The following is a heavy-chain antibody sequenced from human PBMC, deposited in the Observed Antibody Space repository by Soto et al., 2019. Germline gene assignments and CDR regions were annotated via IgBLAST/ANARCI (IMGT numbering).Heavy chain of an antibody. D-gene: IGHD3-9*01. Sequence: GGSLRLSCAASGFTFSSYSMNWVRQAPGKGLEWVSYISSSSSTIYYGDAVKGGFTSARDNATNSMYLQMNSLRAEDTAVCYCARDTHQDYDILTGYFFRAFDIWGQGTMVTVSS. CDR3: ARDTHQDYDILTGYFFRAFDI. J-gene: IGHJ3*02. V-gene: IGHV3-48*01. CDR1: GFTFSSYS. CDR2: ISSSSSTI.